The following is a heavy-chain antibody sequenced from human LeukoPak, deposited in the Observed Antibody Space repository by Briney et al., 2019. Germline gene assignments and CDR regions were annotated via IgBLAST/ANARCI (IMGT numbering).Heavy chain of an antibody. Sequence: SETLSLTCAVYGGSFSGYYWSWIRQPPGKGLEWIGEINHSGSTNYNPSLKSRVTISVDTSKNQFSLKLSSVTAADTAVYYCARAPRGESDAASGFYGVDVWGQGTTVTVSS. CDR2: INHSGST. J-gene: IGHJ6*02. CDR3: ARAPRGESDAASGFYGVDV. CDR1: GGSFSGYY. D-gene: IGHD3-22*01. V-gene: IGHV4-34*01.